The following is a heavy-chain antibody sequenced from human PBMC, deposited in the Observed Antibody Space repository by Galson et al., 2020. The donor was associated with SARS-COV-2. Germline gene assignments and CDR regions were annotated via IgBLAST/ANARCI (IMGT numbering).Heavy chain of an antibody. J-gene: IGHJ5*02. CDR3: AKSEATVTTNWFDP. CDR2: ISGSGGST. Sequence: GESLKISCAASGFTFSSYAMSWVRQAPGKGLEWVSAISGSGGSTYYADSVKGRFTISRDNSKNTLYLQMNSLRVEDMAVYYCAKSEATVTTNWFDPWGQGTLVTVSS. D-gene: IGHD4-4*01. V-gene: IGHV3-23*01. CDR1: GFTFSSYA.